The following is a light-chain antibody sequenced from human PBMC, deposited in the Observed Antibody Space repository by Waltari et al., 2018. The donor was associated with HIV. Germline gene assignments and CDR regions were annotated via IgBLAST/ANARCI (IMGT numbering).Light chain of an antibody. CDR3: SSYTSRNTRV. J-gene: IGLJ1*01. Sequence: QSALTQPASVSGSPGQSITIPCTGTTSDVGGSKYVSWYQPHPDKAPKLVVYEVSNRPSGISIRFSGSKSGNTASLTISGLQAEDEADYYCSSYTSRNTRVFGTGTKVTVL. V-gene: IGLV2-14*01. CDR1: TSDVGGSKY. CDR2: EVS.